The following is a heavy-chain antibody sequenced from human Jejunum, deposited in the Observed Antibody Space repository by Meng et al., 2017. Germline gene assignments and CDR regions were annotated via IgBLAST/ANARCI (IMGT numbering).Heavy chain of an antibody. CDR3: ASSLMRLFDY. J-gene: IGHJ4*02. CDR2: ISYTEST. Sequence: SETLSLTCTVSGASITSYHWAWIRQPPGRGLEWIGDISYTESTKYNPSLKSRVTLSVDTSKSQFSLKLTSVTAADTAVYFCASSLMRLFDYWGQGALVTVSS. CDR1: GASITSYH. V-gene: IGHV4-59*01.